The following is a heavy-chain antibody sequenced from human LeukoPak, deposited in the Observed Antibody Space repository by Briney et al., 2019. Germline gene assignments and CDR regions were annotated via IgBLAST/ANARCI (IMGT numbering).Heavy chain of an antibody. J-gene: IGHJ6*04. CDR3: ARDPNAIAVAGKGSMDV. CDR1: GYTFTGYY. V-gene: IGHV1-2*02. D-gene: IGHD6-19*01. CDR2: INPNSGGT. Sequence: ASVKVSCKASGYTFTGYYMHWVRQAPGQGLEWMGWINPNSGGTNYAQKFQGRVTMTRDTSISTAYMELSRLRSDDTAVYNCARDPNAIAVAGKGSMDVWGKGTMVTISS.